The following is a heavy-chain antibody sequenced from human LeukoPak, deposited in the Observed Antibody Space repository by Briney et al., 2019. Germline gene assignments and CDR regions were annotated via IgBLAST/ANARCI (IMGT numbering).Heavy chain of an antibody. Sequence: SETLSLTCTVSGGSISSSSYYWGWIRQPPGKGLEWIGGIYYSGSTYYNPSLKSRVTISVDTSKNQFSLKLSSVTAADTAVYYCARGGSSSSSLGYYYYMDVWGKGTTVTVSS. CDR2: IYYSGST. V-gene: IGHV4-39*01. CDR1: GGSISSSSYY. D-gene: IGHD6-6*01. CDR3: ARGGSSSSSLGYYYYMDV. J-gene: IGHJ6*03.